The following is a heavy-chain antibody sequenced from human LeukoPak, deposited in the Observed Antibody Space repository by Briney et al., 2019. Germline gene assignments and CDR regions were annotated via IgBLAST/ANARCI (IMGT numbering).Heavy chain of an antibody. D-gene: IGHD3-10*01. J-gene: IGHJ4*02. Sequence: GESLKISCKGSGYSFTSYWIGWVRQMPGKGLEWMGIIYPGDSDTRYSPSFQGQVTISADKSISTAYLQWSSLKASDTAMYYCAIYYGSGSYYKFPLVYYFDYWGQGTLVTVSS. CDR3: AIYYGSGSYYKFPLVYYFDY. CDR1: GYSFTSYW. V-gene: IGHV5-51*01. CDR2: IYPGDSDT.